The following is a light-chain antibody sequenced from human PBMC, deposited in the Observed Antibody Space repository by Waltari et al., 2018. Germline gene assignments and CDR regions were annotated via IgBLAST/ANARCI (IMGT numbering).Light chain of an antibody. J-gene: IGKJ1*01. CDR2: DGS. CDR1: QSIGSW. CDR3: QHYNSYSVGT. V-gene: IGKV1-5*01. Sequence: DIQMTQSPSTLCAPVGDNVTTTCRASQSIGSWFASYQQKPGKAPQLLISDGSSLESGVPSRFSGSGSGTEFTLTISSLQPDDFATFYCQHYNSYSVGTFGQGTKVEIK.